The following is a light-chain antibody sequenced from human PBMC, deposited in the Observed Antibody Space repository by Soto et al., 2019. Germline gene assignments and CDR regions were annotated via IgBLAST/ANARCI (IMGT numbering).Light chain of an antibody. J-gene: IGKJ4*01. CDR2: DAS. CDR3: QQYDNLPLT. CDR1: QDISNY. Sequence: DIQMTQSPSSLSASVGDRVTITCQASQDISNYLNCYQQKPGKAPKLLIYDASNLETGAPSRFSGSGSGTDFTFTISSLQPEDIATYYCQQYDNLPLTFGGGTKVEI. V-gene: IGKV1-33*01.